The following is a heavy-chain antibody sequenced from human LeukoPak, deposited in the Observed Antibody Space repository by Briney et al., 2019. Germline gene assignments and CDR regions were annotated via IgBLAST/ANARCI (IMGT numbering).Heavy chain of an antibody. Sequence: GALRLPFSASGFTLSNHNMNRGRPAPGEGPGRVSYISTTTSAIYYADSVKGRFTVSRDNAKSSLYLQMNSLRADDTAVYYCARAPYGERGGSDYWGQGTLVTVSS. D-gene: IGHD4-17*01. V-gene: IGHV3-48*01. CDR3: ARAPYGERGGSDY. J-gene: IGHJ4*02. CDR1: GFTLSNHN. CDR2: ISTTTSAI.